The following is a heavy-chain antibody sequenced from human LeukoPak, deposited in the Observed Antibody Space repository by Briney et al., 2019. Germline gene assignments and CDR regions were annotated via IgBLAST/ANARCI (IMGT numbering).Heavy chain of an antibody. CDR3: ARVGYDSSGYYFRLDY. J-gene: IGHJ4*02. V-gene: IGHV4-4*02. CDR1: GGSIRSSNW. Sequence: SGTLSLTCAVSGGSIRSSNWWSWVRQPPGKGLEWIGQIYHSGSTNYNPSLKSRVTTSLDKSKNQFSLKLSSVTAADTAVYYCARVGYDSSGYYFRLDYWGQGTLVTVSS. D-gene: IGHD3-22*01. CDR2: IYHSGST.